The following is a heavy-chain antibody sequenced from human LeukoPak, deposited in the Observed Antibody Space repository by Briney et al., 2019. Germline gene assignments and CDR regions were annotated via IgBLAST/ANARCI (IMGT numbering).Heavy chain of an antibody. Sequence: PSETLSLTCTVSGGSISSSSYYWGWIRQPPGKGLEWIGEIYHSGSTNYNPSLKSRVTISVDKSKNQFSLKLSSVTAADPAVYYCARAVAAAGTGWFDPWGQGTLVTVSS. D-gene: IGHD6-13*01. CDR3: ARAVAAAGTGWFDP. CDR2: IYHSGST. J-gene: IGHJ5*02. CDR1: GGSISSSSYY. V-gene: IGHV4-39*07.